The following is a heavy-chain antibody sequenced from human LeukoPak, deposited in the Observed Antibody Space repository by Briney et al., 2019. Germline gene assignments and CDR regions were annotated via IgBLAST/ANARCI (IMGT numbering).Heavy chain of an antibody. CDR1: GYSFTSYW. J-gene: IGHJ6*03. CDR2: IYPGDSDT. Sequence: GESLKFSCEGSGYSFTSYWIGWVRQMSGKGLEWVGIIYPGDSDTRYSPSFQGQVTISADKSISPAYLQWSSLKASDTAMYYCARHRPYYDFWTVYYYMGVWGKGTTVTVSS. V-gene: IGHV5-51*01. CDR3: ARHRPYYDFWTVYYYMGV. D-gene: IGHD3/OR15-3a*01.